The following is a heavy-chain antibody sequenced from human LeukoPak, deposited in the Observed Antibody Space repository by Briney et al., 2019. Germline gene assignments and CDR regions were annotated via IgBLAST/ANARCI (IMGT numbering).Heavy chain of an antibody. J-gene: IGHJ4*02. CDR1: GGSFSGYY. Sequence: PSETLSLTCAVHGGSFSGYYWSWIRQPPGRGLEWIGEINHSGSTKYNPSLKSRVTISLDTSKNQFSLKLSSVTAVDTAVYYCARGLEYGDYFDYWGQGTLVTVSS. CDR2: INHSGST. CDR3: ARGLEYGDYFDY. D-gene: IGHD4-17*01. V-gene: IGHV4-34*01.